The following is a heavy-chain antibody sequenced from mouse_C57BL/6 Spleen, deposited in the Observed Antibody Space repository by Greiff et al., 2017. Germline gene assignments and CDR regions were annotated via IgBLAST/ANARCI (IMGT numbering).Heavy chain of an antibody. CDR1: GFTFSDYG. CDR3: AYYYNYAMDY. J-gene: IGHJ4*01. D-gene: IGHD2-12*01. Sequence: EVKLMESGGGLVKPGGSLKLSCAASGFTFSDYGMHWVRQAPEKGLEWVAYISSGSSTIYYADTVKGRFTISRDNAKNTLFLQMTSLRSEDTAMYYCAYYYNYAMDYWGQGTSVTVSS. V-gene: IGHV5-17*01. CDR2: ISSGSSTI.